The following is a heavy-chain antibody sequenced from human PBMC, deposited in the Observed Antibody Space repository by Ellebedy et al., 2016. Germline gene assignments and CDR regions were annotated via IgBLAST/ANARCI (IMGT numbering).Heavy chain of an antibody. V-gene: IGHV3-73*01. Sequence: GESLKISXAGSGITLSDAWMHWVRQASGKGLEGVGRIRSKSNNYATAYAASVKGRFTISRDDSKNTAYLQMNSLKIDDTAVYFCTRYEYSEAAGPLDWGQGTLVTVSS. CDR1: GITLSDAW. D-gene: IGHD5-12*01. J-gene: IGHJ4*02. CDR2: IRSKSNNYAT. CDR3: TRYEYSEAAGPLD.